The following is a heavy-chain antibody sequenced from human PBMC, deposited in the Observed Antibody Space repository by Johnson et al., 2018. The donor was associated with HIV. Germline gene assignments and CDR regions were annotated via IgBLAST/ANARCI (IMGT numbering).Heavy chain of an antibody. Sequence: VQLVESGGGLVQPGGSLRLSCAASGFTFSTYDMHWVRQAIGKGLEWVSVIGADGDTYYPGSVTGRFTISRENAKNSLYLQMNSLRAGDTAVYYCARGSGSGIAARGAFAIWGQGTVVTVSS. CDR2: IGADGDT. V-gene: IGHV3-13*01. CDR3: ARGSGSGIAARGAFAI. CDR1: GFTFSTYD. D-gene: IGHD6-13*01. J-gene: IGHJ3*02.